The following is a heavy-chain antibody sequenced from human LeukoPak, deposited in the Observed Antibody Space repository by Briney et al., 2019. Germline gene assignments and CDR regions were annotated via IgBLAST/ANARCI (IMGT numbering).Heavy chain of an antibody. CDR2: ISSSSSPI. D-gene: IGHD3-22*01. CDR1: GFTFSSYS. CDR3: AREGLGDDSSGYYYVNFDY. Sequence: PGGSLRLSCAASGFTFSSYSMNWVRQAPGKGLEWVSHISSSSSPIYYADSVKGRFTISRDNAKNSLYLRMNSLRAEDTAVYYCAREGLGDDSSGYYYVNFDYWGQGTLVTVSS. J-gene: IGHJ4*02. V-gene: IGHV3-48*01.